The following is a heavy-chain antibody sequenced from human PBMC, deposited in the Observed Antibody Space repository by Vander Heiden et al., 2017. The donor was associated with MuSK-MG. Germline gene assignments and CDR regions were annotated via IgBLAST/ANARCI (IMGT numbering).Heavy chain of an antibody. D-gene: IGHD3-22*01. Sequence: EVQPVQSGAAVKKPGESLKIYCQGSGYSFPSYWIGGVRQMPGKGLEWMGIIYPGDSETRYSPSFQGQVTISADKSISTAYLQWSSPKASDTAMYYCARSLGPDYYDSSGYPHAFDIWGQGTMVTVSS. CDR3: ARSLGPDYYDSSGYPHAFDI. J-gene: IGHJ3*02. CDR2: IYPGDSET. CDR1: GYSFPSYW. V-gene: IGHV5-51*01.